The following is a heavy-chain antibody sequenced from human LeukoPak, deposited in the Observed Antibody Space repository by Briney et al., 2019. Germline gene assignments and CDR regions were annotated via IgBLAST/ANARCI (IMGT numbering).Heavy chain of an antibody. J-gene: IGHJ4*02. CDR2: IYYSGST. CDR3: ARGYCSSTSCPRFDY. V-gene: IGHV4-59*01. Sequence: SETLSLTCTVSGGSISSYYWSWIRQPPGKGLEWIGYIYYSGSTNYNPSLKSRVTISVDTSKNQFSLKLSSVTAADTAVYYCARGYCSSTSCPRFDYWGQGTLVTVSS. D-gene: IGHD2-2*01. CDR1: GGSISSYY.